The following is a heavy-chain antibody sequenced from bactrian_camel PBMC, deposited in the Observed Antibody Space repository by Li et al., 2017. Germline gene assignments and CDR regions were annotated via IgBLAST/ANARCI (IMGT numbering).Heavy chain of an antibody. CDR3: AAGKWAYCSAGYASDAFAY. V-gene: IGHV3S14*01. CDR2: IDNTGTIT. Sequence: HVQLVESGGGSVQAGGSLRLSCVVSGFTYSEYCMGWFHQAPGKEREAVAHIDNTGTITYADFVKGRFTASKDSAKSTLYLEMRCLKPGDTAMYYCAAGKWAYCSAGYASDAFAYWGQGTQVTVS. J-gene: IGHJ6*01. CDR1: GFTYSEYC. D-gene: IGHD2*01.